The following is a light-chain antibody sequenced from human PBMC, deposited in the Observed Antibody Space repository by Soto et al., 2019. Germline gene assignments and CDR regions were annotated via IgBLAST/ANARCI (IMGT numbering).Light chain of an antibody. CDR2: WAS. J-gene: IGKJ1*01. V-gene: IGKV4-1*01. Sequence: DTVMTQSPDSLAVSLGARATINCKSSQSVLYSSNNKNYLAWYQQKPGQPPKLLIYWASTRESGVPERFSGSGSGTDFTLTISSLQAEDVAVYYCQHFYSTPRTFGQGTKVEIK. CDR3: QHFYSTPRT. CDR1: QSVLYSSNNKNY.